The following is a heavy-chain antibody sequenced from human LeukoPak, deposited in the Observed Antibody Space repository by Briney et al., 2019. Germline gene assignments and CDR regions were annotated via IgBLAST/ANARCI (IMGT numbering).Heavy chain of an antibody. J-gene: IGHJ5*02. D-gene: IGHD3-10*01. CDR2: INPNSGGT. CDR1: GYTFTGYY. V-gene: IGHV1-2*02. Sequence: EASVKVSCKASGYTFTGYYMHWVRQAPGQGLEWMGWINPNSGGTNYAQKLQGRVTMTRDTSISTAYMELSRLRSDDTAVYYCARDYGSGSYYKYSGWFDPWGQGTLVTVSS. CDR3: ARDYGSGSYYKYSGWFDP.